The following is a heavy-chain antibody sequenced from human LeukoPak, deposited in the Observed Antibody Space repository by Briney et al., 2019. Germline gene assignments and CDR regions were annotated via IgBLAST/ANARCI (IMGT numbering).Heavy chain of an antibody. CDR3: ARLRSKYWFDP. CDR1: GFTFSSYE. V-gene: IGHV3-48*03. D-gene: IGHD4-11*01. J-gene: IGHJ5*02. Sequence: GGSLRLSCAASGFTFSSYEMNWVRQAPGKGLEWVSFITSSGNTMYYADSVKGRFTISRDNAKNSLYLQMNSPRADDTAVYYCARLRSKYWFDPWGQGTLVTVSS. CDR2: ITSSGNTM.